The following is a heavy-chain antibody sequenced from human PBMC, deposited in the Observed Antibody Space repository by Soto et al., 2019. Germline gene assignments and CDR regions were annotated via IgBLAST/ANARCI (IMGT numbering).Heavy chain of an antibody. CDR2: IYQTGYT. Sequence: PSETLSLTCTVSGGPISAFFWNWIRQSPGKGLEWIGRIYQTGYTRYNPSLQSRVTMSVDPSKHQFSLQVRSVTAADTAVYYCARSPSTSSIGSFDTWGQGRMVTVSS. J-gene: IGHJ3*02. D-gene: IGHD6-6*01. V-gene: IGHV4-4*07. CDR3: ARSPSTSSIGSFDT. CDR1: GGPISAFF.